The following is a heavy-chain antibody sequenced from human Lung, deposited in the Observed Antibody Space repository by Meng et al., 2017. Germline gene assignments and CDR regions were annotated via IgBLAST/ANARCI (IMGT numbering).Heavy chain of an antibody. D-gene: IGHD6-19*01. J-gene: IGHJ4*02. CDR1: GDSVSSNSAA. CDR2: TYYRSKWYN. V-gene: IGHV6-1*01. Sequence: QVHLRQSGPGLVKPSQTLPLTWAISGDSVSSNSAAWTWIRQSPSRGLEWLGRTYYRSKWYNGYAVSVRSRITINPDTSKNQFSLQLNSVTPEDTAVYYCARSQQWLDSWGQGTLVTVSS. CDR3: ARSQQWLDS.